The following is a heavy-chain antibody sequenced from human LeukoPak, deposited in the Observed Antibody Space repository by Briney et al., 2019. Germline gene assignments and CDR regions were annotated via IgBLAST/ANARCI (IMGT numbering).Heavy chain of an antibody. CDR3: ARGGFGETYYYDSSGPEDY. Sequence: GGSLRLSCAASGFSFSNYAMSWVRQAPGKGLEWVSAISGSGGSTYYADSVKGRFTISRDNSKNTLYLQMNSLRAEDTAVYYCARGGFGETYYYDSSGPEDYWGQGTLVTVSS. D-gene: IGHD3-22*01. V-gene: IGHV3-23*01. CDR2: ISGSGGST. CDR1: GFSFSNYA. J-gene: IGHJ4*02.